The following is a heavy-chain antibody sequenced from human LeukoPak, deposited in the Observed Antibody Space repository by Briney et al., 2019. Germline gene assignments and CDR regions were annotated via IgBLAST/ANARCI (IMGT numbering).Heavy chain of an antibody. J-gene: IGHJ5*02. CDR2: INHSGST. V-gene: IGHV4-34*01. Sequence: KPSETLSLTCAVYGGSFSGYYWSWIRQPPGKGLEWIGEINHSGSTNYNPSLKSRVTISVDTSKNQFSLKLSSVTAADTAVYYCARGIRRFDPGGQGTLVTVSS. CDR1: GGSFSGYY. CDR3: ARGIRRFDP.